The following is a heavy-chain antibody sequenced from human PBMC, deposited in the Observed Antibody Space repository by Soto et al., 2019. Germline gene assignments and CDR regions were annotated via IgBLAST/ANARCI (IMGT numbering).Heavy chain of an antibody. Sequence: QVQLQESGPGLVKPSQTLSLTCTVSGGSISSGGYYWSWIRQHPGKGLEWIGYIYYSGSTYYNPSLKSRVTISVDTSKNQFSRKLSSVTAADTAVYYCARGGDIVVVVAATDWFDPWGQGTLVTVSS. D-gene: IGHD2-15*01. CDR2: IYYSGST. J-gene: IGHJ5*02. CDR1: GGSISSGGYY. CDR3: ARGGDIVVVVAATDWFDP. V-gene: IGHV4-31*03.